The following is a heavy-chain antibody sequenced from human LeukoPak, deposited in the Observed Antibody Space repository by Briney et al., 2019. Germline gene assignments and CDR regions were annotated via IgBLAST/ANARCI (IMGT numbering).Heavy chain of an antibody. Sequence: PGGSLRLSCAASGFTFSSYAMSWVRQGQGKGLEWVSAVSGSGYTTFYADSVKGRFTISRDNSKNTLSLQLNSLRAEDTAVYYCTPKLEPTPIFDYWGQGALVTVSS. CDR1: GFTFSSYA. CDR2: VSGSGYTT. J-gene: IGHJ4*02. D-gene: IGHD1-14*01. CDR3: TPKLEPTPIFDY. V-gene: IGHV3-23*01.